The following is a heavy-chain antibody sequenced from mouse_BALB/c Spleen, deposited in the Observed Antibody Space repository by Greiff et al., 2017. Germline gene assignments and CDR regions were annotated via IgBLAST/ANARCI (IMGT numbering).Heavy chain of an antibody. D-gene: IGHD2-14*01. V-gene: IGHV2-2*02. Sequence: VQLQQSGPGLVQPSQSLSITCTVSGFSLTSYGVHWVRQSPGKGLEWLGVIWSGGSTDYNAAFISRLSISKDNSKSQVFFKMNSLQANDTAIYYCARNQRYDGAWFAYWGQGTLVTVSA. J-gene: IGHJ3*01. CDR1: GFSLTSYG. CDR2: IWSGGST. CDR3: ARNQRYDGAWFAY.